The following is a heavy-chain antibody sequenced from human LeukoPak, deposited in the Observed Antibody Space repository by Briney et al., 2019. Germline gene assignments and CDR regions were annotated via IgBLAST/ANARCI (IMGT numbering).Heavy chain of an antibody. Sequence: PSQTLSLTCTVSGGSLSSGDYYWSWIRQPPGKGLEWIGYTYYSGNTYYNPSLKSRVTMSVDTSKNQFSLKLNSVTAADTAVYYCARDVSSTLILDYWGQGTLVTVSS. D-gene: IGHD2-21*01. CDR2: TYYSGNT. CDR1: GGSLSSGDYY. V-gene: IGHV4-30-4*08. J-gene: IGHJ4*02. CDR3: ARDVSSTLILDY.